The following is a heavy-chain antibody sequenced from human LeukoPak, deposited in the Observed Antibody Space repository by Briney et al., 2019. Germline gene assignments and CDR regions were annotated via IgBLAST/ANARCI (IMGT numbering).Heavy chain of an antibody. J-gene: IGHJ5*02. Sequence: ASVKVSCKASGYTFSGYYIHWVRQAPGQGPEWMGIINPSGGSTSYAQKFQRRVTMTRDTSTSPVYMELSSLRSEDPAVYYCARDLSVGATPNWFDPWGQGTLVTVSS. CDR2: INPSGGST. CDR3: ARDLSVGATPNWFDP. CDR1: GYTFSGYY. V-gene: IGHV1-46*01. D-gene: IGHD1-26*01.